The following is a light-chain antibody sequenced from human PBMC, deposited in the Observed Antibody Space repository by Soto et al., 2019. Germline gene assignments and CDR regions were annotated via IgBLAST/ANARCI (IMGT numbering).Light chain of an antibody. CDR3: QQYHDWPPLT. Sequence: EIVMTQSPATLSVSPGERATLSCRASQRVSSNLAWYQQRPGQAPRVLIYGASTRATGIPARFSGGGSGTEFTLTISSLQSEDFAVYYCQQYHDWPPLTFGGGTKVEIK. CDR1: QRVSSN. CDR2: GAS. J-gene: IGKJ4*01. V-gene: IGKV3-15*01.